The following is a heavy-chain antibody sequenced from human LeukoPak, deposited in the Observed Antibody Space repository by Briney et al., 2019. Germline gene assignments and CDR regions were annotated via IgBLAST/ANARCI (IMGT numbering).Heavy chain of an antibody. J-gene: IGHJ6*02. V-gene: IGHV3-9*01. CDR3: AKDIRSIVVPPDAMDV. Sequence: GGSLRLSCAASGFTFDDYAMHWVRQAPGKGLEWVSGTSWNSDIIGYADSVKGRFTISRDSAKNSLYLQMNSLRPEDTAFYYCAKDIRSIVVPPDAMDVWGQGTTVTVSS. CDR2: TSWNSDII. CDR1: GFTFDDYA. D-gene: IGHD2-2*01.